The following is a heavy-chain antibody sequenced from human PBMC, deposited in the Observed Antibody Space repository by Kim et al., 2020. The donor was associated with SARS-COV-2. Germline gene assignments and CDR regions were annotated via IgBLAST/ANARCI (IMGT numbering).Heavy chain of an antibody. CDR3: ARGGGNLRFLEWLSNNWFDP. D-gene: IGHD3-3*01. CDR1: GGSFSGYY. CDR2: INHSGST. J-gene: IGHJ5*01. Sequence: SETLSLTCAVYGGSFSGYYWSWIRQPPGKGLEWIGEINHSGSTNYNPSLKSRVTISVDTSKNQFSLKLSSVTAADTAVYYCARGGGNLRFLEWLSNNWFDPWGQGTLVTVSS. V-gene: IGHV4-34*01.